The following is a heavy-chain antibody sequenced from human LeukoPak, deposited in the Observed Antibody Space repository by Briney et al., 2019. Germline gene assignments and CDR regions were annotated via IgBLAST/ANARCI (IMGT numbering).Heavy chain of an antibody. CDR2: ISYDGTNR. Sequence: PGRSLRLSCAASEFTFSNYAMHWVRQAPGKGLEWVAVISYDGTNRYYADSVKGRFTISRDNSKNTMYLQMNSLRAEDTAMYYCARAPMSYDSSGFGGAFDIWGQGTMVTVSS. J-gene: IGHJ3*02. D-gene: IGHD3-22*01. CDR3: ARAPMSYDSSGFGGAFDI. V-gene: IGHV3-30-3*01. CDR1: EFTFSNYA.